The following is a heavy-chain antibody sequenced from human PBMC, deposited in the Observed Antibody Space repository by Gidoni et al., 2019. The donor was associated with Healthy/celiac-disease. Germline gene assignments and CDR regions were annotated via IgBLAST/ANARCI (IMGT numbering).Heavy chain of an antibody. CDR3: ASRYYYYYYMDV. J-gene: IGHJ6*03. CDR2: ISSSSSTI. V-gene: IGHV3-48*02. Sequence: GLEWVSYISSSSSTIYYADSVKGRFTISRDNAKNSLYLQMNSLRDEDTAVYYCASRYYYYYYMDVWGKGTTVTVSS.